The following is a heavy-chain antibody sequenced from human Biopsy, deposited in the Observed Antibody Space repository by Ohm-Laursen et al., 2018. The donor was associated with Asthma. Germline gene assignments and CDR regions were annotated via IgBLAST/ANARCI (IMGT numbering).Heavy chain of an antibody. V-gene: IGHV1-69*13. CDR2: INSVFGKT. CDR3: ARKAGSCISRTCYSLDF. CDR1: GGTFNTYV. J-gene: IGHJ4*02. Sequence: GASVTASCQPLGGTFNTYVIGWARQAPGPGLEWLGGINSVFGKTTSPQKFQDRVTITADDSTSTVYMELSSLRSEDTAVYYCARKAGSCISRTCYSLDFWGQGTLVTVSS. D-gene: IGHD2-2*01.